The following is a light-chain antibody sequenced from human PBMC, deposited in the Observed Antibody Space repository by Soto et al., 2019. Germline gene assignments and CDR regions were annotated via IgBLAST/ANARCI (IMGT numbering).Light chain of an antibody. Sequence: QSALTQPRSVSGSPGQSVTISCTGTSSDVGGYNYVSWYQQHPGKAPKLMIYDVSKRPSGVPDRFSGSKSGNTASLTISGLQAEDEADYYCCSYAGCCYVFGTGTKLTVL. CDR1: SSDVGGYNY. V-gene: IGLV2-11*01. CDR3: CSYAGCCYV. CDR2: DVS. J-gene: IGLJ1*01.